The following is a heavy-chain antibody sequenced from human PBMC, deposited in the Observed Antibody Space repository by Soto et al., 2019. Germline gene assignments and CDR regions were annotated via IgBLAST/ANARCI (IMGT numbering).Heavy chain of an antibody. Sequence: EVQLVESGGGLVQPGGSLRLSCAASGFTVSSNYMSWVRQAPGKGLERVSIIYSGGTTYYADSVKGRFTVSRDNSKNTLSLQMNSLRVEDTAVYYCVRAGMSQAAAGSLDCCPIDSWGQGTLVTVSS. V-gene: IGHV3-66*01. J-gene: IGHJ4*02. CDR2: IYSGGTT. CDR3: VRAGMSQAAAGSLDCCPIDS. D-gene: IGHD6-13*01. CDR1: GFTVSSNY.